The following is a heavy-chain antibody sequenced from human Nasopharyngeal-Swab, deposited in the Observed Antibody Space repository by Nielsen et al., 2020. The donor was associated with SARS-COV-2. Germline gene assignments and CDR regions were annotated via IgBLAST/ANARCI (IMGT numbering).Heavy chain of an antibody. CDR2: IYPGDSDT. Sequence: GESPKISCKGSGYSFTSYWIGWVRQMPGKGLEWMGIIYPGDSDTRYSPSFQGQVTISADKSISTAYLQWSSLKASDTAMYYCARQRSRSVVTVDYWGQGTLVTVSS. CDR1: GYSFTSYW. J-gene: IGHJ4*02. V-gene: IGHV5-51*01. D-gene: IGHD2-21*02. CDR3: ARQRSRSVVTVDY.